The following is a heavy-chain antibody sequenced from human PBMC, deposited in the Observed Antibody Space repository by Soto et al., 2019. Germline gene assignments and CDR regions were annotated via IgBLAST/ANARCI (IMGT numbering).Heavy chain of an antibody. V-gene: IGHV5-10-1*01. CDR3: PSAYSSGWYT. CDR2: IDPSDSYT. Sequence: GESLKISCKGSGYSFTSYWISWVRQMPGKGLEWMGRIDPSDSYTNYSPSFQGHVTISADKSISTAYLQWSSLRASDTAMYYCPSAYSSGWYTWGQGTLVTVSS. D-gene: IGHD6-19*01. CDR1: GYSFTSYW. J-gene: IGHJ5*02.